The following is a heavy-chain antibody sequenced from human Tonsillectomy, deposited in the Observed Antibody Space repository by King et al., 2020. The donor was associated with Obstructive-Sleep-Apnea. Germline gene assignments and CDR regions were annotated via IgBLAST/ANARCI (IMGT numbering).Heavy chain of an antibody. CDR3: ARTYGSGSPKTFDY. Sequence: VQLVESGGGLVQPGGSLRLSCAASGFTFSSYWMSWVRQAPGKGLEGVAKIKQDGSEKDYVDSVKGRFTISRDNAKKSLDLQMNSLRAEDTAVYYCARTYGSGSPKTFDYWGQGTLVTVSS. J-gene: IGHJ4*02. V-gene: IGHV3-7*01. CDR2: IKQDGSEK. D-gene: IGHD3-10*01. CDR1: GFTFSSYW.